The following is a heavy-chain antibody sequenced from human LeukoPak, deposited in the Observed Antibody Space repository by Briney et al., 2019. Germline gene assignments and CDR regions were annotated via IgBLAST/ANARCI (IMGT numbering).Heavy chain of an antibody. V-gene: IGHV5-51*01. CDR3: ARHGTRGCTSTNCYTSFYYYGMHV. Sequence: GASLQISCKGSGYGFMDYWIGWVRQMPGKRPEWMGIIFPHDSDTKYSPSFQGQVTISVDKSISTAYVQWSSLQASDTAIYYCARHGTRGCTSTNCYTSFYYYGMHVWGQGTTVTVSS. J-gene: IGHJ6*02. CDR1: GYGFMDYW. CDR2: IFPHDSDT. D-gene: IGHD2-2*02.